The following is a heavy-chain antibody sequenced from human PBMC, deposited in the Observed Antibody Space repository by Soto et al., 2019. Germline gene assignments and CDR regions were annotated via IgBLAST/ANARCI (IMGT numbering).Heavy chain of an antibody. J-gene: IGHJ6*02. CDR1: GYTLTELS. CDR3: ALIGYCSSTSCPFYYYGMDV. D-gene: IGHD2-2*01. CDR2: FDPEDGET. V-gene: IGHV1-24*01. Sequence: ASVKVSCKVSGYTLTELSMHWVRHAPGKGLEWMGGFDPEDGETIYAQKFQGRVTMTEDTSTDTAYMELSSLRSEDTAVYYCALIGYCSSTSCPFYYYGMDVWGQGTTVTVSS.